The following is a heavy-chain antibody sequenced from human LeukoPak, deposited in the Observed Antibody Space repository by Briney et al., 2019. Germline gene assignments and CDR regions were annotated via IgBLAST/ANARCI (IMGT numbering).Heavy chain of an antibody. Sequence: ASVKVSCKASGGTFSSYAISWVRQAPRQGLEWMGGIIPIFGTANYAQKLQGRVTMTTDTSTSTAYMELRSLRSDDTAVYYCAREGVVVAATLNYFDYWGQGTLVTVSS. J-gene: IGHJ4*02. V-gene: IGHV1-69*05. D-gene: IGHD2-15*01. CDR3: AREGVVVAATLNYFDY. CDR1: GGTFSSYA. CDR2: IIPIFGTA.